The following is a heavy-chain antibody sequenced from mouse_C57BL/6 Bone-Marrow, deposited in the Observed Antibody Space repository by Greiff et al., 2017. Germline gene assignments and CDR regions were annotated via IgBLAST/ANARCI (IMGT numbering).Heavy chain of an antibody. CDR2: IFPGSGST. CDR1: GYTFTDYY. J-gene: IGHJ2*01. V-gene: IGHV1-75*01. D-gene: IGHD2-4*01. Sequence: QVQLKESGPELVKPGASVKISCKASGYTFTDYYINWVKQRPGQGLEWIGWIFPGSGSTYYNEKFKGKATLTVDKSSSTAYMLLSSLTSEDSAVYFCARSEAGDYDGVYFDYWGQGTTLTVSS. CDR3: ARSEAGDYDGVYFDY.